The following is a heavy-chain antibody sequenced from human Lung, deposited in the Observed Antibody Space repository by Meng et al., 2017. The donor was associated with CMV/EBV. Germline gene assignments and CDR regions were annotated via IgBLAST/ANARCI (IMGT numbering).Heavy chain of an antibody. V-gene: IGHV3-15*01. J-gene: IGHJ4*02. CDR3: TTDRPRSGGKTHDY. CDR1: GSGFIFSNLW. Sequence: EVQLVESGXGLVKPGGSLRRSCTGSGSGFIFSNLWINWVRQAPGKGLEWVGRIKSKFDGETTDYAAPVKGRFTISRDDSRNTLYLYMNSLKTEDTAVYYCTTDRPRSGGKTHDYWGQGNLVTVSS. D-gene: IGHD4-23*01. CDR2: IKSKFDGETT.